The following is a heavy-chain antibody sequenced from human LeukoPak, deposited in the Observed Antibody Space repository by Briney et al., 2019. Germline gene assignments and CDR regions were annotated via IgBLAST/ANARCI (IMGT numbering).Heavy chain of an antibody. Sequence: SSETLSLTCAVYGGSFSGYYWSWIRQPPGKGLEWIGEINHSGSTNYNPSLQSRVTISVDTSKNEFSLKVSSLTAADTAVYYCARHSQYSHMHVWGKGTTVTVSS. CDR2: INHSGST. J-gene: IGHJ6*03. CDR1: GGSFSGYY. V-gene: IGHV4-34*01. CDR3: ARHSQYSHMHV.